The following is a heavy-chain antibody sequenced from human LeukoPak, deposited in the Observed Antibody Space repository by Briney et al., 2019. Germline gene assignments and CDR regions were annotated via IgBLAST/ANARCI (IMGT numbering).Heavy chain of an antibody. J-gene: IGHJ4*02. Sequence: GASVKVSCKASGGTFSSYAISWVRQAPGQGLEWMGRIIPILGIANYAQKFQGRVTITADKSTSTAYMELSSLRSEDTAVYYCASGYYYDSSGNLDYWGQGTLVTVSS. D-gene: IGHD3-22*01. CDR2: IIPILGIA. CDR3: ASGYYYDSSGNLDY. CDR1: GGTFSSYA. V-gene: IGHV1-69*04.